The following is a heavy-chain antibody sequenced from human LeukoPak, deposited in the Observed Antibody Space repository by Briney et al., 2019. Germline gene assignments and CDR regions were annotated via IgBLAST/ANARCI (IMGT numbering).Heavy chain of an antibody. Sequence: PGGSLRLSCAASGFTLSSYSMNWVRHAPGKGLEWVSYISSSSTIYYADSVKGRFTISRDNAKNSLYLQMNSLRDEDTAVYYCARDLAVGYFDYWGQGTLVTVSS. CDR1: GFTLSSYS. D-gene: IGHD6-19*01. CDR2: ISSSSTI. V-gene: IGHV3-48*02. J-gene: IGHJ4*02. CDR3: ARDLAVGYFDY.